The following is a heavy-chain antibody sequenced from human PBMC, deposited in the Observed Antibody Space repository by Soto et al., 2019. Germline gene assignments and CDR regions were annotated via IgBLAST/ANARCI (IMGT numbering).Heavy chain of an antibody. D-gene: IGHD3-3*01. V-gene: IGHV2-5*02. J-gene: IGHJ5*02. Sequence: QINLIESGPTLVKPTQTLKLTCTFSGFSLSTSGAAVGWVRQPPGRALEWLALIYWDGDKRYNASLGNRLTITTYTSMNQVVLTLTNVDPADTATYYCAHRATMTIFGLIIDNGIWFDPWGQGTRVIVSS. CDR2: IYWDGDK. CDR3: AHRATMTIFGLIIDNGIWFDP. CDR1: GFSLSTSGAA.